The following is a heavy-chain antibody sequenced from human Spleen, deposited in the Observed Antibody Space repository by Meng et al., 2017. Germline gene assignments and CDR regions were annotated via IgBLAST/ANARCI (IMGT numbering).Heavy chain of an antibody. Sequence: SETLSLTCTVSGGSISSSSYYWGWIRPPPGKGLEWIGSIYYSGSTYYNPSLKSRVTISRDTSKNQFSLILTSVTAADTAVYYCARRTGGSSNFDYWGQGTLVTVSS. D-gene: IGHD2-15*01. CDR3: ARRTGGSSNFDY. CDR2: IYYSGST. V-gene: IGHV4-39*07. CDR1: GGSISSSSYY. J-gene: IGHJ4*02.